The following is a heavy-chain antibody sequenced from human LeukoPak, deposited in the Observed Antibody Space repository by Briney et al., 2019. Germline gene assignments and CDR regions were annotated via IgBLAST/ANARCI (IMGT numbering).Heavy chain of an antibody. D-gene: IGHD3-10*01. V-gene: IGHV5-51*01. CDR3: ARSTMVWGILGSGGAFDV. CDR1: GYIFTNYW. J-gene: IGHJ3*01. Sequence: GESLKISCNGFGYIFTNYWIGWMRQVPGKGLEWMGIIYPGNSKIKYSPSFQGQVTISADKSISTAYLQWSSLKASDTAMYYCARSTMVWGILGSGGAFDVWGQGTMVSVSS. CDR2: IYPGNSKI.